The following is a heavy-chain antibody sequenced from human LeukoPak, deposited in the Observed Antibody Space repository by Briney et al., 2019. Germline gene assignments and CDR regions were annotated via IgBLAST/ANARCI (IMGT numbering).Heavy chain of an antibody. J-gene: IGHJ3*02. CDR1: GGSISSYY. CDR2: IYTSGST. V-gene: IGHV4-4*07. D-gene: IGHD3-16*01. Sequence: PSETLSLTCTVSGGSISSYYWSWIRQPAGKGLEWIGRIYTSGSTNYNPSLKSRVTMSVDTSKNQFSLKLSPVTAADTAVYYCAREGAITFGGAMKAFDIWGQGTMVTVSS. CDR3: AREGAITFGGAMKAFDI.